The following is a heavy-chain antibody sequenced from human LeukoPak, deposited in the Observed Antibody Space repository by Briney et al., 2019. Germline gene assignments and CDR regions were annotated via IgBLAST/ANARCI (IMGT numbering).Heavy chain of an antibody. CDR2: INQAGTEK. V-gene: IGHV3-7*01. CDR1: GFTFSSYW. J-gene: IGHJ4*02. Sequence: GGSLRLSCAASGFTFSSYWMSWVRQAPGKGLEWVANINQAGTEKYYVDSVKGRFTISRDNAKNSLYLQMNSLRAEDTAVYYCARAGREYQLLLYFDYWGQGTLVTVSS. CDR3: ARAGREYQLLLYFDY. D-gene: IGHD2-2*01.